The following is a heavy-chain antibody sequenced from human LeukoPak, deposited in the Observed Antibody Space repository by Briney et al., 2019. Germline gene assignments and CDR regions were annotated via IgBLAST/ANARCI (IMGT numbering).Heavy chain of an antibody. J-gene: IGHJ4*02. CDR3: ARGPTYSSSFDY. D-gene: IGHD6-6*01. CDR2: INPSSGGT. V-gene: IGHV1-2*02. Sequence: GASVKVSCKASGYTFTGYYMHWVRQAPGQGLEWMGWINPSSGGTNYAQKFQGRVTMTRDTSISTAYMELSRLRSDDTAVYYCARGPTYSSSFDYWGQGTLVTVSS. CDR1: GYTFTGYY.